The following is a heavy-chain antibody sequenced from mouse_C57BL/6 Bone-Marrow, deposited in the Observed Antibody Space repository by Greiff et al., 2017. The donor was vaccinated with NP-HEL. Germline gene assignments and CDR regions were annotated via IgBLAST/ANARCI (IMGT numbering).Heavy chain of an antibody. V-gene: IGHV5-9-1*02. CDR3: TRPLTGTWFAY. D-gene: IGHD4-1*01. CDR2: ISSGGDYI. CDR1: GFTFSSYA. Sequence: EVQRVESGEGLVKPGGSLKLSCAASGFTFSSYAMSWVRQTPEKRLEWVAYISSGGDYIYYADTVKGRFTISRDNARNTLYLQMSSLKSEDTAMYYCTRPLTGTWFAYWGQGTLVTVSA. J-gene: IGHJ3*01.